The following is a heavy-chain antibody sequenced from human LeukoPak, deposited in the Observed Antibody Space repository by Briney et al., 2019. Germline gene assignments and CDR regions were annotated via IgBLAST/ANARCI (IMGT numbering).Heavy chain of an antibody. CDR2: ISYDGSNK. D-gene: IGHD5-24*01. CDR3: AKDRGRDGYNCFDY. J-gene: IGHJ4*02. CDR1: GFTFSSYG. V-gene: IGHV3-30*18. Sequence: PGRSLRLSCAASGFTFSSYGMHWVRQAPGKGLEWVAVISYDGSNKYYADSVKGRLTISRDNSKNTLYLQMNSLRAEDTAVYYCAKDRGRDGYNCFDYWGQGTLVTVSS.